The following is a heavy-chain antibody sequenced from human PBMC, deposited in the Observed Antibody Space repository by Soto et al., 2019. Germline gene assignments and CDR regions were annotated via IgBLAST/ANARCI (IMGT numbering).Heavy chain of an antibody. CDR2: IIPMSGAS. CDR3: ATRSGASGLGFDI. CDR1: GGTFGSHT. D-gene: IGHD3-3*01. J-gene: IGHJ3*02. V-gene: IGHV1-69*06. Sequence: QVQLVQSGSEVKKPGSSLTVSCAASGGTFGSHTVTWVRQAPGQGHEWVGGIIPMSGASNNEQKFRGRGTITADKSTNTAYLELNNLRFEDKAVYYCATRSGASGLGFDIWGQGTTVSVS.